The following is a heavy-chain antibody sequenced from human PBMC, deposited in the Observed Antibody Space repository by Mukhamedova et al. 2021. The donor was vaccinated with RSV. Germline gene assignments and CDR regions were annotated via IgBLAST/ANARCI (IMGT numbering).Heavy chain of an antibody. D-gene: IGHD4-17*01. J-gene: IGHJ1*01. CDR3: ASPGPDYGDYGFQH. CDR2: IKQDGREK. V-gene: IGHV3-7*03. Sequence: VANIKQDGREKKYVDSVKGRFTISRDNTKNAVYLQMSSLRVEDTALYYCASPGPDYGDYGFQHWGQGSLVSV.